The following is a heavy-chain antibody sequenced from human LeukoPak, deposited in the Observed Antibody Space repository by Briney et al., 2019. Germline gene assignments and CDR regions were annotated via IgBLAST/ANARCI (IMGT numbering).Heavy chain of an antibody. Sequence: GSSVKVSCKASGGTFSSYAISWVRQAPGQGLEWMGGIIPIFGTANYAQKFQGRVKITADKSTSTAYMELSSLRSEDTAVYYCAGYDYVWGSYRSQQLDYWGQGTLVTVSS. CDR1: GGTFSSYA. V-gene: IGHV1-69*06. D-gene: IGHD3-16*02. CDR3: AGYDYVWGSYRSQQLDY. J-gene: IGHJ4*02. CDR2: IIPIFGTA.